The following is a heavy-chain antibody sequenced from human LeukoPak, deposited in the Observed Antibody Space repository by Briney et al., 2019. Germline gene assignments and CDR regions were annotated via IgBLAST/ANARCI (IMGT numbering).Heavy chain of an antibody. CDR3: ARGATKVTSVIHMDV. Sequence: ASVKVSCKAPGYTFTNHGIHWVRQAPGQGFEWMGWITPYNGYTNYALKFQDRVTMTTDTSTSTVYMELRSLISDDTAVYYCARGATKVTSVIHMDVWGKGTTVIVSS. J-gene: IGHJ6*03. CDR1: GYTFTNHG. D-gene: IGHD4-17*01. CDR2: ITPYNGYT. V-gene: IGHV1-18*01.